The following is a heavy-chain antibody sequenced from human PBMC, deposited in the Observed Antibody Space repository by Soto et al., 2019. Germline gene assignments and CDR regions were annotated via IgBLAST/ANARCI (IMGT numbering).Heavy chain of an antibody. CDR2: ISGSGGST. D-gene: IGHD3-22*01. J-gene: IGHJ4*02. CDR1: GFTFSSYA. CDR3: ARQAYRYDTNSFGY. V-gene: IGHV3-23*01. Sequence: GGSLRLSCAASGFTFSSYAMSWVRQAPGKGLEWVSAISGSGGSTYYADSVKGRFTISRDNSKNTLYLQWSSLRVSDTAMYYCARQAYRYDTNSFGYWGQGTLVTVSS.